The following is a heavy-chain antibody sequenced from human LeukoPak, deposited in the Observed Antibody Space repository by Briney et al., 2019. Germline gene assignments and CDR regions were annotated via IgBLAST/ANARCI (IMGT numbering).Heavy chain of an antibody. CDR2: IYHSGST. V-gene: IGHV4-30-2*01. CDR1: GGSISSGGYS. Sequence: SQTLSLTCAVSGGSISSGGYSWSWIRQPPGKGLEWIGYIYHSGSTYYNPSLKSRVTISVDRSKNQFPLKLSSVTAADTAVYYCARSPLQGRNWFDPWGQGTLVTVSS. J-gene: IGHJ5*01. CDR3: ARSPLQGRNWFDP.